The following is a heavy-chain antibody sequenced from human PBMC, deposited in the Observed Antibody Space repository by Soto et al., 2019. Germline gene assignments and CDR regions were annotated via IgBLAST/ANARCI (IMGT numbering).Heavy chain of an antibody. CDR3: ARESLWFGEAWFDP. CDR2: IDYSGST. CDR1: GGSIRSGGYY. Sequence: QVQLQESGPGLVKPSQTLSLTCNVSGGSIRSGGYYWNWIRQHPGKGLERIGHIDYSGSTHYNPALKSRVTISADTSKNQFSLKLSSVSVADTAVYYCARESLWFGEAWFDPWGQGTLVTVSS. D-gene: IGHD3-10*01. J-gene: IGHJ5*02. V-gene: IGHV4-31*03.